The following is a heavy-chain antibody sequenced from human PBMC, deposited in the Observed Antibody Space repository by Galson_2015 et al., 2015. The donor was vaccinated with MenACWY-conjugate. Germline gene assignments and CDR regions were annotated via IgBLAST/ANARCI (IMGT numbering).Heavy chain of an antibody. CDR2: ISAYNGNT. CDR3: ARSDRSGYYYDDY. J-gene: IGHJ4*02. Sequence: SVKVSCKASGYTFTSYGISWVRQAPGQGLEWMGWISAYNGNTNYAQKLQGRVTMTTDTSTSTANMELRSLRSDDTAVYYCARSDRSGYYYDDYWGQGTLVTVSS. V-gene: IGHV1-18*01. D-gene: IGHD3-22*01. CDR1: GYTFTSYG.